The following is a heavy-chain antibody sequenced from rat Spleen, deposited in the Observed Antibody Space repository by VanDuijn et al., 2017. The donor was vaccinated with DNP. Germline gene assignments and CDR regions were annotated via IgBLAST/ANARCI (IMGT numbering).Heavy chain of an antibody. V-gene: IGHV5-17*01. CDR2: LFYDGDRT. J-gene: IGHJ2*01. Sequence: EVQLVESGGGLVQPGRSLKLSCAASGFTFSDYAMAWVRQAPKKSLEWVATLFYDGDRTYYRDSVKGRFTISRDNAKTTLYLQMDSLRSEDTATYYCAREGYIPFDYWGQGVMVTVSS. D-gene: IGHD1-9*01. CDR1: GFTFSDYA. CDR3: AREGYIPFDY.